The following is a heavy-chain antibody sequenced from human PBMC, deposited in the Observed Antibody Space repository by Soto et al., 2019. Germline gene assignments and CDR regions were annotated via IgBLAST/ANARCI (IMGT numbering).Heavy chain of an antibody. CDR2: ISGSGGST. CDR1: GFTFSSYA. Sequence: EVQLLESGGGLVQPGGSLRLSCAASGFTFSSYAMSWVRQAPGKGLEWVLAISGSGGSTYYADSVKGRFTISRDNSKNTLYLQMNSLRAEDTAVYYCAKLLNDFWAHDYWGQGTLVTVSS. J-gene: IGHJ4*02. CDR3: AKLLNDFWAHDY. D-gene: IGHD3-3*01. V-gene: IGHV3-23*01.